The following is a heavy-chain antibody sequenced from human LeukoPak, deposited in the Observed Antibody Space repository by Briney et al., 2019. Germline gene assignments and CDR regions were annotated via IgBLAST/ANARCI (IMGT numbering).Heavy chain of an antibody. V-gene: IGHV4-39*01. CDR1: GGSISSNNYY. CDR3: ARHTPVAGNGVDY. D-gene: IGHD6-19*01. J-gene: IGHJ4*02. CDR2: IYYSGNT. Sequence: SETLSLTCTVSGGSISSNNYYWGWIRQPPGKGLEWIGSIYYSGNTYYNPSLKSRVTISVDTSKNQLSLKLSSVTAADTAVFYCARHTPVAGNGVDYWGQGTLVTVSS.